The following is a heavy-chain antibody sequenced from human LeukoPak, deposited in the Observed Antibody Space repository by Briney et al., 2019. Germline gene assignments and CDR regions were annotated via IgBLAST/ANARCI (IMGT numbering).Heavy chain of an antibody. V-gene: IGHV1-8*01. Sequence: ASVKVSCKASGYTFTSYDISWVRQATGQGLEWMGWMNPNSGNTGYAQKFQGRVTMTRNTSISTAYMELSSLRSEDTAVYYCARGSWSNYGGNWFDPWGQGTLVTVSS. CDR1: GYTFTSYD. D-gene: IGHD4-11*01. CDR2: MNPNSGNT. CDR3: ARGSWSNYGGNWFDP. J-gene: IGHJ5*02.